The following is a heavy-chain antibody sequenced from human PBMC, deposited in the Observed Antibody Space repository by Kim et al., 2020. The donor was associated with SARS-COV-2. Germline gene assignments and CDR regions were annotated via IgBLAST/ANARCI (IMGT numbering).Heavy chain of an antibody. V-gene: IGHV3-7*01. D-gene: IGHD2-8*01. CDR2: IKQDGSEK. CDR1: GFTFSSYW. J-gene: IGHJ6*02. CDR3: ARDREGVMVYAIRDYYYGMDV. Sequence: GGSLRLSCAASGFTFSSYWMSWVRQAPGKGLEWVANIKQDGSEKYYVDSVKGRFTISRDNAKNSLYLQMNSLRAEDTAVYYCARDREGVMVYAIRDYYYGMDVWGQGTTVTVSS.